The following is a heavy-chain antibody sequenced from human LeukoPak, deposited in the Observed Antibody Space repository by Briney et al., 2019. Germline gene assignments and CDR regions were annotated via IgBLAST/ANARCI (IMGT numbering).Heavy chain of an antibody. Sequence: GGSLRLSCATSGFSFSSYGMHWVRQAPGKGLEWVAVIWYDGSNKYYGDSVKGRFTISRDNSKNTLFLQVDSLRAEDTAVYYCARDLDYGGYSNFDFWGQGTLVTVSS. CDR2: IWYDGSNK. CDR1: GFSFSSYG. V-gene: IGHV3-33*01. CDR3: ARDLDYGGYSNFDF. J-gene: IGHJ4*02. D-gene: IGHD4-23*01.